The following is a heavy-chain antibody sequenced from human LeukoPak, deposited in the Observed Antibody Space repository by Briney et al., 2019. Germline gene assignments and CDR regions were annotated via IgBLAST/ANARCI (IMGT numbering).Heavy chain of an antibody. D-gene: IGHD1-1*01. CDR1: GYTLTELS. CDR2: FDPEDGET. CDR3: ATTLERLYYFDY. V-gene: IGHV1-24*01. Sequence: GASVKVSCKVSGYTLTELSMHWVRQAPGKGLEWMGGFDPEDGETIYAQKFQGRVTMTEDTSTDTAYMELSSLRSEDTAVYYCATTLERLYYFDYWGQGTLVTVSS. J-gene: IGHJ4*02.